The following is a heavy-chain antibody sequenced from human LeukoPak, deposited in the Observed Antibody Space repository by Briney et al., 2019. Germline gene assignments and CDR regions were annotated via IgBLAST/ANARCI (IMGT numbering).Heavy chain of an antibody. CDR3: ARDGDYGGKDY. J-gene: IGHJ4*02. D-gene: IGHD4-23*01. Sequence: PSQTLSLTCTVSGGSISSGTYYWSWIRQFPGEGLEWIGYIYYSGGTSYNPSLKSRVTISADTSKNQFSLKLSSVTAADRALYYCARDGDYGGKDYWGQGTLVTVSS. CDR1: GGSISSGTYY. V-gene: IGHV4-31*03. CDR2: IYYSGGT.